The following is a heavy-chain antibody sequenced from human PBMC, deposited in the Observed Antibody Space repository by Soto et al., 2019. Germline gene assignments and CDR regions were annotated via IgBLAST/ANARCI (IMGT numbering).Heavy chain of an antibody. D-gene: IGHD5-18*01. Sequence: GGSLRLSCAASGFTFSSYAIHWVRQAPGRGLEWVANINQDGRTKYYVDSLKGRITITRDNAKKSVSLQMNSLRAEDTATYICARIGYSSSSLDNWGQGTLVTVSS. CDR1: GFTFSSYA. V-gene: IGHV3-7*04. CDR3: ARIGYSSSSLDN. J-gene: IGHJ4*02. CDR2: INQDGRTK.